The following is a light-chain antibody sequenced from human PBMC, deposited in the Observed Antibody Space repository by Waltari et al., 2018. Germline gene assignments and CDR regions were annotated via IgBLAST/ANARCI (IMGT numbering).Light chain of an antibody. Sequence: EIVLTQSPATLSLSPGERATLSCRASQSVGSYLAWYQQKPGQAPRLLIYGASSRATGVPARFSGSGSGTEFTLTISSLEPEDFAVFYCQQRNIWPNTFGQGTKLEIK. J-gene: IGKJ2*01. CDR2: GAS. CDR1: QSVGSY. V-gene: IGKV3-11*01. CDR3: QQRNIWPNT.